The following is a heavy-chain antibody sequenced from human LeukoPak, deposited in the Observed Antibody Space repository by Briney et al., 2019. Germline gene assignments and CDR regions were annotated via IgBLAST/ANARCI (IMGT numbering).Heavy chain of an antibody. CDR2: ISAYNGNT. CDR1: GYTFTSYG. CDR3: ARAGIAARPGYYYYMDV. J-gene: IGHJ6*03. V-gene: IGHV1-18*01. D-gene: IGHD6-6*01. Sequence: ASVKVSCKASGYTFTSYGISWVRQAPGQGLEWMGWISAYNGNTNYAQKLQGRVTMTTDTSTSTAYMELRSLRSDDTAVYYCARAGIAARPGYYYYMDVWGKGTTVTVSS.